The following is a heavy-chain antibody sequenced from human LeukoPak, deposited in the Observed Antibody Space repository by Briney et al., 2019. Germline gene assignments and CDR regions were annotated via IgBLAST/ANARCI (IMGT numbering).Heavy chain of an antibody. CDR2: ISGSGGST. Sequence: VCALRLSSAASRFTFISYAIRCFPQAPGKGLDWVPAISGSGGSTYYADSVKGRFTISRENSKNKLYLQMNSLRAEDTAVYYCAKALAAAGPFDYWGQGTLVIVSS. CDR1: RFTFISYA. D-gene: IGHD6-13*01. V-gene: IGHV3-23*01. CDR3: AKALAAAGPFDY. J-gene: IGHJ4*02.